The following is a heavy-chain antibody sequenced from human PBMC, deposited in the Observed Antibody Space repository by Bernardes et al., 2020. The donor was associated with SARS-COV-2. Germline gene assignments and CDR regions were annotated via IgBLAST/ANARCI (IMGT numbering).Heavy chain of an antibody. D-gene: IGHD1-26*01. Sequence: GGSLRLSCAASGFTFSSYCMSWVRQAPGKGLEWVANIKQDGSEKYYVDSVKGRFTISRDNAKNSLYLQMNSLRAEDTAVYYCARDMRVGATAIYYYYGMDVWGQGTTVTVSS. J-gene: IGHJ6*02. CDR2: IKQDGSEK. CDR1: GFTFSSYC. CDR3: ARDMRVGATAIYYYYGMDV. V-gene: IGHV3-7*01.